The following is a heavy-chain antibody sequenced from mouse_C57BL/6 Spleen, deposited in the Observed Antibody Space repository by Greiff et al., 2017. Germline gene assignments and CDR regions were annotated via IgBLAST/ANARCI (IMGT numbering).Heavy chain of an antibody. Sequence: QVHVKQSGPGLVQPSQSLSISCTASGFSFTSYGVHWVRQSPGKGLEWLGVIRSGGSTDYNAAFMSRLSTIKDNPNSKVFFKMNSLQADDTAIYYGAKKDYYDCDGYAMGCWGQGTSVTVSS. CDR2: IRSGGST. CDR3: AKKDYYDCDGYAMGC. V-gene: IGHV2-5*01. CDR1: GFSFTSYG. D-gene: IGHD2-4*01. J-gene: IGHJ4*01.